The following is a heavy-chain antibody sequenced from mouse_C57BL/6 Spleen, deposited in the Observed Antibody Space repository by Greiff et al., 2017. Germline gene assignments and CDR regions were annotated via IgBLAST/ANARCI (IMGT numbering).Heavy chain of an antibody. D-gene: IGHD1-1*01. CDR3: ARSAPTVVATTGTGYFDY. CDR1: GYTFTSYD. Sequence: QVHVKQSGPELVKPGASVKLSCKASGYTFTSYDINWVKQRPGQGLEWIGWIYPRDGSTKYNEKFKGKATLTVDTSSSTAYMELHSLTSEDSAVYFCARSAPTVVATTGTGYFDYWGQGTTLTVSS. J-gene: IGHJ2*01. V-gene: IGHV1-85*01. CDR2: IYPRDGST.